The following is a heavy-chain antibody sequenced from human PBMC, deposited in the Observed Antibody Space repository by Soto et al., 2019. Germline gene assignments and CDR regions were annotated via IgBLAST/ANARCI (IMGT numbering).Heavy chain of an antibody. J-gene: IGHJ5*02. CDR1: GGSISSGGYS. D-gene: IGHD4-17*01. V-gene: IGHV4-31*03. CDR2: IYFTGTT. Sequence: SETLSLTCTVSGGSISSGGYSWSWIRQYPGKGLEWIGYIYFTGTTYYSPSLKSRVTISVDTSKNQFSLKLSSVTAADTAVYYCARFDYGDFRNWFDPWGQGTLVTVYS. CDR3: ARFDYGDFRNWFDP.